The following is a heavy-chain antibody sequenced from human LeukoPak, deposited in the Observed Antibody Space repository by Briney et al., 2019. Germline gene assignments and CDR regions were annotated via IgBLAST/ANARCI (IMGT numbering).Heavy chain of an antibody. J-gene: IGHJ4*02. D-gene: IGHD3-16*01. Sequence: PGGSLRLSCAASGFTFSSYAMSWVRQAPGKGLEWVSGISGSGGSTYYAASVKGRFTISRGDSKNTLYLQMNSLGVEDTALYYCVRHAWGNSLVAPDNWGQGTLVTVSS. CDR3: VRHAWGNSLVAPDN. CDR1: GFTFSSYA. V-gene: IGHV3-23*01. CDR2: ISGSGGST.